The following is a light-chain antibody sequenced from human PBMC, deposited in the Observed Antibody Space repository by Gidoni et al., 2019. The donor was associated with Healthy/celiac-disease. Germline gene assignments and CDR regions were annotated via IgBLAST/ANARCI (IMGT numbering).Light chain of an antibody. J-gene: IGLJ3*02. V-gene: IGLV1-47*01. CDR1: SSNIGSNY. Sequence: QSVLTQPHSASGTPGQRVTISCSGSSSNIGSNYVYWYQQLPGTAPKLLIYRNNQRPSGVPDRFSGSKSGTSASLAISGLRSEDEADYYCAAWDDSRSWVFGGGTKLTVL. CDR3: AAWDDSRSWV. CDR2: RNN.